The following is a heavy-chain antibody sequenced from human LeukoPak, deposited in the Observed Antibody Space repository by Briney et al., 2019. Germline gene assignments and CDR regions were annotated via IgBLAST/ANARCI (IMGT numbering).Heavy chain of an antibody. Sequence: GGSLRLSCAASGFTFSSNAMHWVRQAPGKGLEWVAVISYDGSNKYYADSVKGRFTISRDNSKNTLYLQMNSLRAEDTAVYYCARGAPKYDYDGSRYYYALDYWGQGTLVTVSS. CDR3: ARGAPKYDYDGSRYYYALDY. V-gene: IGHV3-30-3*01. CDR1: GFTFSSNA. J-gene: IGHJ4*02. D-gene: IGHD3-22*01. CDR2: ISYDGSNK.